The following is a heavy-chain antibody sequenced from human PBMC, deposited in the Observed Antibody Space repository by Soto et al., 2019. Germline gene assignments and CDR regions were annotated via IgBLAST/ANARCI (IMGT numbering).Heavy chain of an antibody. D-gene: IGHD3-3*01. CDR2: IYYSGST. Sequence: QLQLQESGPGLVKPSETLSLTCTVSGGSISSSSYYWGWIRQPPGKGLEWIGSIYYSGSTYYNPSLKSRVTISVDTSKNQFSLKLSSVTAAETAVYYCASSAGVLRFFSESLRWAFYIWGQGTMVTVSS. CDR3: ASSAGVLRFFSESLRWAFYI. V-gene: IGHV4-39*01. CDR1: GGSISSSSYY. J-gene: IGHJ3*02.